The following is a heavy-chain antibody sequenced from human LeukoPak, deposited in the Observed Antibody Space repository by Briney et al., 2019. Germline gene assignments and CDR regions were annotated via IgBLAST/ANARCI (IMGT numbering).Heavy chain of an antibody. D-gene: IGHD3-22*01. CDR2: ISGSGGST. Sequence: GGSLRLSCAASGFTFSSYAMSWVRQAPGKGLEWVSAISGSGGSTYYADSVKGRFTISRDNSKNTLYLQMNRLRAEDTAVYYCAKDRSYASSGYPPPFDYWGQGTLVTVSS. V-gene: IGHV3-23*01. CDR3: AKDRSYASSGYPPPFDY. CDR1: GFTFSSYA. J-gene: IGHJ4*02.